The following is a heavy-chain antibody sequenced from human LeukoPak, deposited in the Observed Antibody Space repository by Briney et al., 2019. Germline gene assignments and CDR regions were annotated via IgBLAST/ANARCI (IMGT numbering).Heavy chain of an antibody. Sequence: GGSLRLSCAASGFTFSSYWMSWVRQAPGKGLEWVAKIKQDGSEKYYVDSVKGRFTISRDNAKNSLYLQMNSLRAEDAAVYYCATTATGHYFDYWGQGTLVTVSS. V-gene: IGHV3-7*01. D-gene: IGHD6-13*01. J-gene: IGHJ4*02. CDR3: ATTATGHYFDY. CDR1: GFTFSSYW. CDR2: IKQDGSEK.